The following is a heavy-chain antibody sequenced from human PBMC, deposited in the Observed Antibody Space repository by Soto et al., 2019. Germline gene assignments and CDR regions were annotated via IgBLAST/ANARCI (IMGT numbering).Heavy chain of an antibody. V-gene: IGHV4-31*03. CDR2: IYYSGST. Sequence: QVQLQESGPGLVKPSQTLSLTCTVSGGSISSGGYYWSWIRQHPGKGLEWIGYIYYSGSTYYNPSLKSRVTISVVTSKNQFSLKLSSVTAADTAVYYCARSPQVGVATISVVDYWGQGTLVTVSS. CDR1: GGSISSGGYY. D-gene: IGHD5-12*01. J-gene: IGHJ4*02. CDR3: ARSPQVGVATISVVDY.